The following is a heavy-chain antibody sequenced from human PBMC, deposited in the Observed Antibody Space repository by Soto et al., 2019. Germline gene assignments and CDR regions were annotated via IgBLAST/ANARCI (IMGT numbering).Heavy chain of an antibody. CDR3: ARESRITMVRGVYYYYGMDV. J-gene: IGHJ6*02. V-gene: IGHV4-59*01. Sequence: ETLSLTCTVSGGSISSYYWSWIRQPPGKGLEWIGDIYYSGSTNYNPSLKSRVTISVDTSKNQFSLKLSSVTAADTAVYYCARESRITMVRGVYYYYGMDVWGQGTTVTVSS. CDR1: GGSISSYY. D-gene: IGHD3-10*01. CDR2: IYYSGST.